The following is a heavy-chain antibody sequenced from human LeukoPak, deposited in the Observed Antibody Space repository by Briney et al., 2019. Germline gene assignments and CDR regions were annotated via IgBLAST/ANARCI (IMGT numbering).Heavy chain of an antibody. D-gene: IGHD3-3*02. CDR2: IYYSGST. Sequence: PSETLSLTCTVSGGSISSYYWSWIRQPPGKGLEWIGYIYYSGSTNYNPSLKSRVTISVDTSKNQFSLKLSSVTAADTAMYYCGRGGAAFDFDSGAKGPWVTVPS. CDR1: GGSISSYY. CDR3: GRGGAAFDFDS. V-gene: IGHV4-59*01. J-gene: IGHJ4*03.